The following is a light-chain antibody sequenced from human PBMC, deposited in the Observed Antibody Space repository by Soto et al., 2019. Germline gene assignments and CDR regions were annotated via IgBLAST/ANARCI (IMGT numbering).Light chain of an antibody. CDR1: SSDVGGYNY. CDR3: SSYTTSNTRQIV. J-gene: IGLJ1*01. Sequence: QSVLTQPASVSGSPRQSSTISCTGTSSDVGGYNYVSWYQHHPGKAPKLMIFDVSNRPSGVSNRFSGSKSGNTASLTISGLQPEDEADYYCSSYTTSNTRQIVFGTGTKVTVL. V-gene: IGLV2-14*03. CDR2: DVS.